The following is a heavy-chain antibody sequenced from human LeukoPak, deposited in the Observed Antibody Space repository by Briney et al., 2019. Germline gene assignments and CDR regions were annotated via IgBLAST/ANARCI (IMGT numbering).Heavy chain of an antibody. CDR1: GGSISSSSYY. D-gene: IGHD6-13*01. Sequence: SETLSPTCTVSGGSISSSSYYWGWIRQPPGKGLEWIGSIYYSGSTYYNPSLKSRVTISVDTSKNQFSLKLSSVTAADTAVYYCARSYSSSWYPGENWFDPWGQGTLVTVSS. CDR2: IYYSGST. J-gene: IGHJ5*02. V-gene: IGHV4-39*01. CDR3: ARSYSSSWYPGENWFDP.